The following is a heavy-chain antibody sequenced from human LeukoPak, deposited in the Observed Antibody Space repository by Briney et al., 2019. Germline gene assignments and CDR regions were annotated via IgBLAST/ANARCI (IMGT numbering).Heavy chain of an antibody. Sequence: GGSLRLSCVASGFTFSSYSMNWVRQAPGKGLEWVSSISSSSSYIYYADSVKGRFTISRDNAKNSLYLQMNSLRAEDTAVYYCARDGMVGYCSGGSCYSTKTTYYYYGMDVWGQGTTVTVSS. CDR2: ISSSSSYI. CDR1: GFTFSSYS. J-gene: IGHJ6*02. D-gene: IGHD2-15*01. V-gene: IGHV3-21*01. CDR3: ARDGMVGYCSGGSCYSTKTTYYYYGMDV.